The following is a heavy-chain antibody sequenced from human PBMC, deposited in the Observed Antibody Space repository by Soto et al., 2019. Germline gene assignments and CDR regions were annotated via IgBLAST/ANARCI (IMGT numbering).Heavy chain of an antibody. V-gene: IGHV4-31*03. CDR3: ARAQGVGVVGKYFDY. Sequence: SETLSLTCTVSGGSISSGGYYWSWIRQHPGKGLEWIGYIYYSGSTYYNPSLKSRVTISVDTSKNQFSLKLSSVTAADTAVYYCARAQGVGVVGKYFDYWGQGTLVTVSS. CDR2: IYYSGST. D-gene: IGHD3-3*01. CDR1: GGSISSGGYY. J-gene: IGHJ4*02.